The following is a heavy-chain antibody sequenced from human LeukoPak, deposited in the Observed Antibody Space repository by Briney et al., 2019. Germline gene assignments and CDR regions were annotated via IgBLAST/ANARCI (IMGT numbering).Heavy chain of an antibody. Sequence: SETLSLTCAVYGGSFSGYYWSWIRQPPGKGLEWIGEINHSGSTNYNPSLKSRVTISVDTSKNQFSLKLSSVTAADTAVYYCARGLKGYYYGSGSYYNRDYYYYYYVDVWGKGTTVTVSS. CDR2: INHSGST. CDR1: GGSFSGYY. V-gene: IGHV4-34*01. CDR3: ARGLKGYYYGSGSYYNRDYYYYYYVDV. D-gene: IGHD3-10*01. J-gene: IGHJ6*03.